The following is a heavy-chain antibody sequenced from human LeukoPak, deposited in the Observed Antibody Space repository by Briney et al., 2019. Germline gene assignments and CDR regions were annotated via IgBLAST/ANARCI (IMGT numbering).Heavy chain of an antibody. D-gene: IGHD5-24*01. CDR1: GGSISSYY. J-gene: IGHJ4*02. V-gene: IGHV4-59*01. CDR3: ARASWRWLQSPNYFDY. CDR2: IYYSGST. Sequence: SETQSLTCTVSGGSISSYYWSWIRQPPGKGLEWIGYIYYSGSTNYNPSLKSRVTISVDTSKNQFSLKLSSVTAADTAVYYCARASWRWLQSPNYFDYWGQGTLVTVSS.